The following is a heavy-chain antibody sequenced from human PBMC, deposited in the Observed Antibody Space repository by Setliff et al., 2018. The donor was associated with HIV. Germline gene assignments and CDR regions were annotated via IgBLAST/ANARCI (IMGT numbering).Heavy chain of an antibody. Sequence: PGESLKISCKGSGYYFTSYWIGWVRQMPGKGLEWMGIIYPGDSDTRISPSFQGQVTIPADKSINTAYLQWSSLKASDTAMYYCARHVLVTRDVRYFDYWGQGTLVTVSS. CDR3: ARHVLVTRDVRYFDY. D-gene: IGHD2-21*02. CDR2: IYPGDSDT. V-gene: IGHV5-51*01. J-gene: IGHJ4*02. CDR1: GYYFTSYW.